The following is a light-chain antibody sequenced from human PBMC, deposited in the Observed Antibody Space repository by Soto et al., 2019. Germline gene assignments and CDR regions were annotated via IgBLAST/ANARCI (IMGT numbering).Light chain of an antibody. J-gene: IGKJ5*01. CDR3: QPYGRSPIT. Sequence: ESVFTRAPCTLSLSPGERATLSCRASQSVSNNYLAWYQQKPGQAPRLIIYGASSRAAGIPDRFSGSGSGTDFTLTISRLEPEDFAVYYCQPYGRSPITFAQGTRLDIK. CDR1: QSVSNNY. V-gene: IGKV3-20*01. CDR2: GAS.